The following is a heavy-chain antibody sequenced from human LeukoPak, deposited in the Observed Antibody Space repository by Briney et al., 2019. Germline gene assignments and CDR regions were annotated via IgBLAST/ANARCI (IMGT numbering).Heavy chain of an antibody. CDR2: IIPIFGTA. CDR1: GYTFTGYY. CDR3: AREPGDFWSGVHDAFDI. V-gene: IGHV1-69*13. J-gene: IGHJ3*02. Sequence: ASVKVSCKASGYTFTGYYMHWVRQAPGQGLEWMGGIIPIFGTADYAQKFQGRVTITADESTSTAYMELSSLRSEDTAVYYCAREPGDFWSGVHDAFDIWGQGTMVTVSS. D-gene: IGHD3-3*01.